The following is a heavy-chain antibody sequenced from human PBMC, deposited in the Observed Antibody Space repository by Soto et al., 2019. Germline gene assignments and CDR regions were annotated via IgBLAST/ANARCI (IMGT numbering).Heavy chain of an antibody. V-gene: IGHV5-10-1*03. D-gene: IGHD3-10*01. CDR1: GYSFTSYW. CDR2: IDPSDSYT. J-gene: IGHJ2*01. CDR3: ARRSYYSNQFREVVWYFDL. Sequence: EVQLVQSGAEVKKPGESLRISCKGSGYSFTSYWISWVRQMPGKGLEWMGRIDPSDSYTNYSPSFQGHVTISADKSICTAYRQWSSLKASDTAMYYCARRSYYSNQFREVVWYFDLWGRGTLVTVSS.